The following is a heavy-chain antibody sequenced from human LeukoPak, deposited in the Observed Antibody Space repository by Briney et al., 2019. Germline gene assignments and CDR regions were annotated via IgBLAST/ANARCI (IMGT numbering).Heavy chain of an antibody. Sequence: SVKVSCKASGGTFSSYAISWVRQAPGQGLEWMGGIIPIFGTANYAQKFQGRVTITADESTSTAYMELSSLRSEDTAVYYCAIPLGYCSGGSCYSPGYYYYYMDAWGKGTTVTVSS. V-gene: IGHV1-69*13. D-gene: IGHD2-15*01. J-gene: IGHJ6*03. CDR3: AIPLGYCSGGSCYSPGYYYYYMDA. CDR1: GGTFSSYA. CDR2: IIPIFGTA.